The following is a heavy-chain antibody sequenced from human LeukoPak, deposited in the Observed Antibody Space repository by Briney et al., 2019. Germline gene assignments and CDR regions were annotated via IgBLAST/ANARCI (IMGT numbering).Heavy chain of an antibody. D-gene: IGHD3-22*01. CDR2: IKQDGSEK. V-gene: IGHV3-7*01. J-gene: IGHJ2*01. CDR3: ARDPHYYDSSGYYYWYFDL. Sequence: TGGSLRLSCAASGFTFSSYAMSWVRQAPGKGLEWVANIKQDGSEKYYVDSVKGRFTISRDNAKNSLYLQMNSLRAEDTAVYYCARDPHYYDSSGYYYWYFDLWGRGTLVTVSS. CDR1: GFTFSSYA.